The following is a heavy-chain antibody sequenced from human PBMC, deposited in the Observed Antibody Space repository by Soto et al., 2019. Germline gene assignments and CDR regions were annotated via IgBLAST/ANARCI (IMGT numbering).Heavy chain of an antibody. Sequence: SETLSLTCFVSGYSISAGGYYWSWIRRHPGKGLEWIGSFYSSGSIIYNPSLRSRVSISGDTSSNQFSMSLTSVTAADTARYYCARMYSSGSGWFHPWGQGTLVTVSS. CDR2: FYSSGSI. CDR1: GYSISAGGYY. J-gene: IGHJ5*02. CDR3: ARMYSSGSGWFHP. D-gene: IGHD6-19*01. V-gene: IGHV4-31*03.